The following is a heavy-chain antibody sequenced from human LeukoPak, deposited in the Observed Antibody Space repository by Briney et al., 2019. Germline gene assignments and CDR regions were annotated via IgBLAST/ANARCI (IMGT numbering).Heavy chain of an antibody. D-gene: IGHD3-10*01. Sequence: RPGGSLRLSCAASGFSFSTYDMNWVRQAPGKGLEWVSTISGGDGTTHYADSVKGRFTICRDNSKNTLYLQMNSLRAEDTAVYYCAKDLAGSGSYLGRLHPWGQGTLVTVSS. J-gene: IGHJ5*02. CDR3: AKDLAGSGSYLGRLHP. V-gene: IGHV3-23*01. CDR1: GFSFSTYD. CDR2: ISGGDGTT.